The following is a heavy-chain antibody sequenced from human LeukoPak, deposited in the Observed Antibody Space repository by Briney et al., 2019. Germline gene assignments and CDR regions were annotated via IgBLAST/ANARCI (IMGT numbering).Heavy chain of an antibody. CDR2: IIPILGIA. Sequence: SVKVSCKASGGTFSTYSFNWVRQAPGQGLEWMGRIIPILGIANYAQKFQGRVTITRDTSISTAYMELSRLRSDDTAVYYCARGSQDDYGDHKLSGPWGQGTLVTVSS. J-gene: IGHJ5*02. V-gene: IGHV1-69*02. D-gene: IGHD4-17*01. CDR3: ARGSQDDYGDHKLSGP. CDR1: GGTFSTYS.